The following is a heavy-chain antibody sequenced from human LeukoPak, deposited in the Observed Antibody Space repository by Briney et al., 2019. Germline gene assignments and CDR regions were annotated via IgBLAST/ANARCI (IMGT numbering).Heavy chain of an antibody. CDR3: ARYDSSGYIDY. D-gene: IGHD3-22*01. CDR2: IYYSGST. Sequence: SETLSLTCTVSGGSISSSSYYWGWIRQPPGKGLEWIGSIYYSGSTYYNPSLKSRVTISVDTSKNQFSLKLSSVTAADTAVYYCARYDSSGYIDYWGQGTLVTVSS. CDR1: GGSISSSSYY. V-gene: IGHV4-39*07. J-gene: IGHJ4*02.